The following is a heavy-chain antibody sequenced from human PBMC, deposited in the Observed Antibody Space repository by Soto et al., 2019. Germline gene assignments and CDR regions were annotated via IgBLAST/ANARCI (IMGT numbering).Heavy chain of an antibody. Sequence: GASVQVSCKASGYTFTSYYLHWVRQAPGQGLEWMGIINPSGGTTNYAQKFQGRLTMTSDTSTSTVYMELSSLRSEDTAVYYCARDITEAVAALTYYYYDGMDVWGQGTTVTV. CDR2: INPSGGTT. D-gene: IGHD6-19*01. CDR1: GYTFTSYY. CDR3: ARDITEAVAALTYYYYDGMDV. V-gene: IGHV1-46*01. J-gene: IGHJ6*02.